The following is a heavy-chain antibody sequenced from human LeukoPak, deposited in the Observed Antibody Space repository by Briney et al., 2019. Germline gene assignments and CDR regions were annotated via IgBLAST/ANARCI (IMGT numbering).Heavy chain of an antibody. CDR3: ARGLPNYYGMDV. Sequence: PGGSLRLSCAASGFIFGRDSMNWVRQAPGRGLEWISYISRDSDIRYYADSVGGRFHISRDNARNSLYLQMNSLRTEDTAVYYCARGLPNYYGMDVWGQGTTVTVSS. CDR1: GFIFGRDS. V-gene: IGHV3-48*01. J-gene: IGHJ6*02. CDR2: ISRDSDIR.